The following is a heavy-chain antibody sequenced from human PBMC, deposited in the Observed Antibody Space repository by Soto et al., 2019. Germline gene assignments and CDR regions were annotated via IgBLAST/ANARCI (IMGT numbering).Heavy chain of an antibody. J-gene: IGHJ4*02. CDR3: VRQYYDFWTDYPDFDY. D-gene: IGHD3-3*01. V-gene: IGHV1-3*01. Sequence: VASVKVSCKASGYTFTSYAMHWVRQAPGQRLEWLGLISPNSGRPSYAQKFEGRVTMTTDTSTTTAYLELRSLRSDDTAVYYCVRQYYDFWTDYPDFDYWGQGTLVTVSS. CDR2: ISPNSGRP. CDR1: GYTFTSYA.